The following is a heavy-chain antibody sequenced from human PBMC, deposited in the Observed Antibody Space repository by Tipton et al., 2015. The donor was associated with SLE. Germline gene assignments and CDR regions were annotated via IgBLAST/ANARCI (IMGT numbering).Heavy chain of an antibody. D-gene: IGHD6-19*01. Sequence: QSGAEVKKPGASVKVSCKASGYTFTSYYMHWVRQAPGQGLEWMGIINPSGGSTSYAQKFQGRVTMTRDTSTSTVYMELSSLRSEDTAVYYCARSIAVAGILGAFDIWGQGTMVTVSS. CDR3: ARSIAVAGILGAFDI. J-gene: IGHJ3*02. CDR2: INPSGGST. CDR1: GYTFTSYY. V-gene: IGHV1-46*01.